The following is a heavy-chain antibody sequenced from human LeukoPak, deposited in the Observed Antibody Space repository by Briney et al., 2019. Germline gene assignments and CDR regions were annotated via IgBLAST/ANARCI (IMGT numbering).Heavy chain of an antibody. J-gene: IGHJ5*02. CDR3: ARSPYYGDYGTWFDP. V-gene: IGHV4-59*01. CDR1: GGSISSYY. D-gene: IGHD4-17*01. Sequence: PSETLSLTCTVSGGSISSYYWSWIRQPPGKGLEWIGYIYYSGSTNYNPSLKSRVTISVDTSKNQFSLKLSSVTAADTAVYYCARSPYYGDYGTWFDPWGQGTLVTVSS. CDR2: IYYSGST.